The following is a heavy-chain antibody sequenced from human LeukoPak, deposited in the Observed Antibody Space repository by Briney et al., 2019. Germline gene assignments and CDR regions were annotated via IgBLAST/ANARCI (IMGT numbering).Heavy chain of an antibody. D-gene: IGHD5-24*01. V-gene: IGHV4-59*01. Sequence: SETLSLTCTVSGVSISSYYWGWIRQPPGKGLEWIGSIYYSGSTNYNPSLKSRVTISVDTSKNQFSLKLSSVTAADTAVYYCAREGDGYLNPWGQGTLVTVSS. CDR1: GVSISSYY. CDR2: IYYSGST. CDR3: AREGDGYLNP. J-gene: IGHJ5*02.